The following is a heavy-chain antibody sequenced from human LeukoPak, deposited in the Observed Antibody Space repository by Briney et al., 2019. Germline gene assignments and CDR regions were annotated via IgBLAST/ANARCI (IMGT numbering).Heavy chain of an antibody. Sequence: ASVKVSYKPSGYNFTRYNMHWVRPPPAQGLAWTRCINTKSGGTNYAQKFQGRVTMTRDTSISTAYMELSRLRSDDTAVYYCARAAGEWLRYPLDYWGQGTLVTVSS. J-gene: IGHJ4*02. D-gene: IGHD5-12*01. CDR1: GYNFTRYN. CDR3: ARAAGEWLRYPLDY. CDR2: INTKSGGT. V-gene: IGHV1-2*02.